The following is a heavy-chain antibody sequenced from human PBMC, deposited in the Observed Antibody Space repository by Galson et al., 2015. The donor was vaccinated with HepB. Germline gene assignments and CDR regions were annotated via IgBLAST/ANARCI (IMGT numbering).Heavy chain of an antibody. CDR2: IYPGDSDT. CDR3: ARHLSYDSSGYLVGVYY. J-gene: IGHJ4*02. D-gene: IGHD3-22*01. Sequence: QSGAEVKKPGESLKISCKGSGYSFTSYWIGWVRQMPGKGLEWMGIIYPGDSDTRYSPSFQGQVTISADKSISTAYLQWSSLKASDTAMYYCARHLSYDSSGYLVGVYYWGQGTLVTVSS. CDR1: GYSFTSYW. V-gene: IGHV5-51*01.